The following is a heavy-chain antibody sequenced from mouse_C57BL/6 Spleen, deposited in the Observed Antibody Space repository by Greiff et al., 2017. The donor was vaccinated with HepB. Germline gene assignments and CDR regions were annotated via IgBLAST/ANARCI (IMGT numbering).Heavy chain of an antibody. J-gene: IGHJ4*01. CDR2: ISYDGSN. V-gene: IGHV3-6*01. D-gene: IGHD2-10*01. Sequence: EVQLVESGPGLVKPSQSLSLTCSVTGYSITSGYYWNWIRQFPGNKLEWMGYISYDGSNNYNPSLKNRISITRDTSKNQFFLKLNSVTTEDTATYYCARAYHYWGQGTSVTVSS. CDR1: GYSITSGYY. CDR3: ARAYHY.